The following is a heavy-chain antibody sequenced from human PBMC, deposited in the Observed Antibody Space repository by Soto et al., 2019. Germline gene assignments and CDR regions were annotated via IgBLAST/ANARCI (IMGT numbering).Heavy chain of an antibody. Sequence: PGESLKISCKGSGYSFTSYWIGWVRQMPGKGLEWMGIIYPGDSDTRYSPSFQGQVTTSADKSISTAYLQWSSLKASDTAMYYCARATHDPSYIVVVPAAGYYFDYWGQGTLVTVSS. J-gene: IGHJ4*02. D-gene: IGHD2-2*01. CDR1: GYSFTSYW. CDR2: IYPGDSDT. V-gene: IGHV5-51*01. CDR3: ARATHDPSYIVVVPAAGYYFDY.